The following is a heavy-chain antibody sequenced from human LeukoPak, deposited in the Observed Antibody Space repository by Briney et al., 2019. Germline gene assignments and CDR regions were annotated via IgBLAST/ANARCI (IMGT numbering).Heavy chain of an antibody. CDR3: ARGGEKDYGNYGRFDY. CDR1: GYTLTELS. CDR2: FDPEDGET. J-gene: IGHJ4*02. V-gene: IGHV1-24*01. Sequence: GSSVKVSCKVSGYTLTELSMHWVRQAPGKGLEWMGGFDPEDGETIYAQKFQGRVTMTEDTSTDTAYMELSSLRSDDTAVYYCARGGEKDYGNYGRFDYWGQGTLVTVSS. D-gene: IGHD4-11*01.